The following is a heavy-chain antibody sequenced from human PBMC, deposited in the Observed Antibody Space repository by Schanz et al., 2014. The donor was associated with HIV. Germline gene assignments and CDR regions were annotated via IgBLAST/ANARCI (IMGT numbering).Heavy chain of an antibody. V-gene: IGHV3-30*09. CDR2: ISYDGSNK. D-gene: IGHD6-13*01. J-gene: IGHJ4*02. CDR3: AKAYSSSWYWDY. Sequence: QVQLVESGGGVVQPGRSLRLSCVASGFTSSSYAMYWARQAPGKGLEWVAVISYDGSNKYYAESVKGRFAISRDNAKNSLFLQMNSLRAEDTALYYCAKAYSSSWYWDYWGQGTLVTVSS. CDR1: GFTSSSYA.